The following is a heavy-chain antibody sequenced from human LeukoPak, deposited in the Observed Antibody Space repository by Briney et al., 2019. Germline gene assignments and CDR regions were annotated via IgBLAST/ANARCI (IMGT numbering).Heavy chain of an antibody. J-gene: IGHJ3*02. V-gene: IGHV4-4*07. D-gene: IGHD3-16*01. Sequence: SETLSLTCSVSNGSISSYYWSWIRQPAGKGLEWIGRIYGSGRSSGRTNYIASLKSRVTMSVDTSKNQFSLEPSSLTAADTAVYYCARGAFGDSDAFDIWGQGTLVTVSS. CDR1: NGSISSYY. CDR2: IYGSGRSSGRT. CDR3: ARGAFGDSDAFDI.